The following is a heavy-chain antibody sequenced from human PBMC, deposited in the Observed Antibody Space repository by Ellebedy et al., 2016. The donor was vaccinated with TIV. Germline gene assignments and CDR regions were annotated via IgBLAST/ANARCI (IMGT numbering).Heavy chain of an antibody. D-gene: IGHD1-26*01. V-gene: IGHV1-18*04. J-gene: IGHJ6*02. CDR1: GCTFTGYG. CDR2: ISTYNGNT. Sequence: AASVKVSCKASGCTFTGYGICWVRQAPGQGLEWMGWISTYNGNTNFAQKVQGRVTMTTDTSTSTAYMELRSLRSDDTAVYYCARERSGSGSYYNYFGMDVWGQGTTVTVSS. CDR3: ARERSGSGSYYNYFGMDV.